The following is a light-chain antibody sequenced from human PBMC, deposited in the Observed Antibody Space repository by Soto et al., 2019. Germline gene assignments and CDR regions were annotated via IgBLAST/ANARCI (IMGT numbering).Light chain of an antibody. V-gene: IGLV2-8*01. J-gene: IGLJ2*01. CDR1: SSDVGGYNY. Sequence: QSVLTQPPSASGSPGQSVTISCTGSSSDVGGYNYVSWYQQHLGKAPKLMIYEVSKRPSGVPDRLSGSKSGTTASLTVSGLKAEDAADYYCSSYGGLNTVVFGGVTKLTVL. CDR3: SSYGGLNTVV. CDR2: EVS.